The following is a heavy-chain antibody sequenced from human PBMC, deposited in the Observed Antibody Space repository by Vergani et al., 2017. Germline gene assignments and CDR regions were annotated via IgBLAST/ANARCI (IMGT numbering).Heavy chain of an antibody. J-gene: IGHJ4*02. CDR1: GGTFSSYA. V-gene: IGHV1-46*01. Sequence: QVQLVQSGAEVKKPGSSVKVSCKASGGTFSSYAISWVRQAPGQGLEWMGIINPSGGSTSYAQKFQGRVTMTRDTSTSTVYMELSSLRSEDTAVYYCARTYSSGWYGCDYWGQGTLVTVSS. CDR2: INPSGGST. CDR3: ARTYSSGWYGCDY. D-gene: IGHD6-19*01.